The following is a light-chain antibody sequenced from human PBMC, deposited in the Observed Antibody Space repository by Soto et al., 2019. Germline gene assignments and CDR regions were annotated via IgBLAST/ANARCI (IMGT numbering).Light chain of an antibody. CDR2: GAS. V-gene: IGKV1-39*01. Sequence: DIQMTQSPSSLSASVGDRVTITCRASQSISRHLNWYQQRPGKDPTLLIYGASNLQSGVPSRISGSGSGTDFTLTISSLQPEDFATYYCQQGYSTPLTFGGGTTGDIK. J-gene: IGKJ4*01. CDR1: QSISRH. CDR3: QQGYSTPLT.